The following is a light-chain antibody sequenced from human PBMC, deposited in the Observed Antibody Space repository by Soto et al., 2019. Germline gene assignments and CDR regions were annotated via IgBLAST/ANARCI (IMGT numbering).Light chain of an antibody. Sequence: IQMPPSPSTLSASVVDRVTITCRASQSISSWLAWYQQKPGTAPKLLIYAASSLESGPPSSFSGGASATDSTPTISRLPPDVFASYYRQHYNSHRTFGQGTKVDI. CDR1: QSISSW. V-gene: IGKV1-5*01. CDR2: AAS. CDR3: QHYNSHRT. J-gene: IGKJ1*01.